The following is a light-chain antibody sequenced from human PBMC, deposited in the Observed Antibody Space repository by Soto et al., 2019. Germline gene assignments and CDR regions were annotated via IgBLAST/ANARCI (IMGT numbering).Light chain of an antibody. CDR1: LPISSC. V-gene: IGKV1-5*01. J-gene: IGKJ1*01. Sequence: DIQMAQSPSSLTASVGDRVTITCPASLPISSCLASYQQKTGKAPKLLIYDASNLESGVPSRFSGSGSGTEFTLTISNLQPDDIATYYCAKYVNYWTFGQGTKVDIK. CDR3: AKYVNYWT. CDR2: DAS.